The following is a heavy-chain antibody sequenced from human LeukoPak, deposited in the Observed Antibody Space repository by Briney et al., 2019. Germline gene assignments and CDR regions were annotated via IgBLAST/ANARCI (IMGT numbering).Heavy chain of an antibody. CDR2: IYYSGST. Sequence: SETLSLTCAVYGGSFSGYYWSWIRQPPGKGLEWIGSIYYSGSTYHNPSLKSRVTISVDTSKNQFSLKLSSVTAADTAVYYCARGRGNGYNFDYWGQGTLVTISS. CDR1: GGSFSGYY. V-gene: IGHV4-34*01. D-gene: IGHD5-24*01. CDR3: ARGRGNGYNFDY. J-gene: IGHJ4*02.